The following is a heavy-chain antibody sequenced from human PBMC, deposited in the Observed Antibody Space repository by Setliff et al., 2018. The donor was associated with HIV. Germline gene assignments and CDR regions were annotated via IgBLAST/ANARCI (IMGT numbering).Heavy chain of an antibody. CDR2: IYYSGNT. Sequence: PSDTLSLTCTVSGGSIINNFWSWIRLPPGKGLEYIGYIYYSGNTDYNPSLKSRVTILVDTSRNQFSLKLSSVTAADTAVYYCARSPGVDTNMAFDYWGQGMLVTVS. D-gene: IGHD5-18*01. CDR3: ARSPGVDTNMAFDY. J-gene: IGHJ4*02. V-gene: IGHV4-59*01. CDR1: GGSIINNF.